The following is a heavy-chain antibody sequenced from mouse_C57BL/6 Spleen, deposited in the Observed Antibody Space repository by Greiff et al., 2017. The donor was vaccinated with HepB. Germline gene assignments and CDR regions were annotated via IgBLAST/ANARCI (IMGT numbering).Heavy chain of an antibody. CDR1: GFTFSSYA. Sequence: DVMLVESGEGLVKPGGSLKLSCAASGFTFSSYAMSWVRQTPEKRLEWVAYISSGGDYIYYADTVKGRFTISRDNARNTLYLQMSSLKSEDTAMYYCTRRDQQRGYAMDYWGQGTSVTVSS. CDR2: ISSGGDYI. V-gene: IGHV5-9-1*02. J-gene: IGHJ4*01. D-gene: IGHD3-3*01. CDR3: TRRDQQRGYAMDY.